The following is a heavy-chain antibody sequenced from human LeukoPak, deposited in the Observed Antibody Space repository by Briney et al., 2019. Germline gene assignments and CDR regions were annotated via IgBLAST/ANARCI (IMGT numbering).Heavy chain of an antibody. Sequence: PGGSLRLSCAASGFTFSSYAMSWVRQAPGKGLEWVSAISGSGGSTYYADSVKGRFTISRDNSKNTLYLQMNSLRAEDTAVYYCAKDPSYDFRSGYYTVWGQGTLVTVSS. CDR2: ISGSGGST. D-gene: IGHD3/OR15-3a*01. CDR1: GFTFSSYA. V-gene: IGHV3-23*01. CDR3: AKDPSYDFRSGYYTV. J-gene: IGHJ4*02.